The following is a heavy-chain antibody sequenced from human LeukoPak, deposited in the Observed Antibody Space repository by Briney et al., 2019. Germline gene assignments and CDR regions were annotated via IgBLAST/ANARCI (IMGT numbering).Heavy chain of an antibody. V-gene: IGHV3-23*01. Sequence: GGSLRLSCAASGIIFDNYAMSWVRQAPGKGLEWVSAISGSGGATFYAGSVRGRFTISRDNSKNTLCLQVNSLRAEDTAVYYCAKGYASGTYYSDYWGQGTLVTVSS. D-gene: IGHD3-10*01. CDR2: ISGSGGAT. J-gene: IGHJ4*02. CDR1: GIIFDNYA. CDR3: AKGYASGTYYSDY.